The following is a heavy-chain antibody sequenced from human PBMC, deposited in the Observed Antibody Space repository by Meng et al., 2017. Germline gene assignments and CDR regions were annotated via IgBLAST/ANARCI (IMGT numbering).Heavy chain of an antibody. Sequence: LVQVGSGGKKLRASLEASCTAFGSTFTIYDINWVRQATGQGLEWMGWMNPNSGNTGYAQKFQGRVTMTRNTSISTAYMELSSLRSEDTAVYYCARGSSSWITNWFDPWGQETLVTVSS. CDR1: GSTFTIYD. CDR2: MNPNSGNT. D-gene: IGHD6-13*01. J-gene: IGHJ5*02. CDR3: ARGSSSWITNWFDP. V-gene: IGHV1-8*01.